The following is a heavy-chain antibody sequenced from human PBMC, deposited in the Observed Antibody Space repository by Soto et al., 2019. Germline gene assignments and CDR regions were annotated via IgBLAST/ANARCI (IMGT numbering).Heavy chain of an antibody. J-gene: IGHJ4*02. CDR3: ARPYCSGGSCYDFSFDY. Sequence: PGESLKISCKGSGYSFTSYWIGWVRQMPGKGLEWMGIIYPGDSDTRYSPYFQGQVTISADKSISTAYLQWSSLKASDTSMYYCARPYCSGGSCYDFSFDYWGQGTLVTVSS. V-gene: IGHV5-51*01. CDR2: IYPGDSDT. D-gene: IGHD2-15*01. CDR1: GYSFTSYW.